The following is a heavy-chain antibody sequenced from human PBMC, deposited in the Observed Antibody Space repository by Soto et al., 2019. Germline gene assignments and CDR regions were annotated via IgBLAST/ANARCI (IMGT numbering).Heavy chain of an antibody. D-gene: IGHD1-1*01. CDR1: GYSFTSYW. CDR3: ARNWNDDLDY. Sequence: EVQLVQSGAEVKKPGESLRISCKGSGYSFTSYWISWVRQMPGKGLAWMGRIYPSDSYTDYSPSFQGHVTISADKSISTAYLQWSSLKASDTAMYYCARNWNDDLDYWGQGTLVTVSS. J-gene: IGHJ4*02. V-gene: IGHV5-10-1*03. CDR2: IYPSDSYT.